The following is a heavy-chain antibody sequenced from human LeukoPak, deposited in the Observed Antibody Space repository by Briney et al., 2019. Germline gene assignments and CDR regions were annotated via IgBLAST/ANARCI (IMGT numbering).Heavy chain of an antibody. CDR3: AKSLNTAIVVVIPDAFDI. CDR2: ISGSGGST. CDR1: GFTVSSNS. J-gene: IGHJ3*02. V-gene: IGHV3-23*01. Sequence: GGSLRLSCTVSGFTVSSNSMSWVRQAPGKGLERVSAISGSGGSTYYADSVKGRFTISRDNSKNTLYLQMNSLRAEDTAVYYCAKSLNTAIVVVIPDAFDIWGQGTMVTVSS. D-gene: IGHD3-22*01.